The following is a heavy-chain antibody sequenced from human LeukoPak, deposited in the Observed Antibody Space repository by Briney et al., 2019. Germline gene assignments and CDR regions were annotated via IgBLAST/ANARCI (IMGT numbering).Heavy chain of an antibody. J-gene: IGHJ4*02. CDR1: GGSISSSSYY. V-gene: IGHV4-39*07. CDR3: ARGRGQKYYDILTGYYS. Sequence: KPSETLSPTCTVSGGSISSSSYYWGWIRQPPGKGLEWIGSIYYSGSTYYNPSLKSRVTISVDTSKNQFSLKLSSVTAADTAVYYCARGRGQKYYDILTGYYSWGQGTLVTVSS. CDR2: IYYSGST. D-gene: IGHD3-9*01.